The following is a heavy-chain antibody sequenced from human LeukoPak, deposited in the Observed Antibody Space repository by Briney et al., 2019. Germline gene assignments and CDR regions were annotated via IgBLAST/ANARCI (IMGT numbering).Heavy chain of an antibody. D-gene: IGHD2-2*01. J-gene: IGHJ4*02. CDR2: ISAYNGNT. V-gene: IGHV1-18*04. Sequence: ASVKVSCTASGYTFTSYGISWVRQAPGQGLEWMGWISAYNGNTNYAQKLQGRVTMTTDTSTSTAYMELRSLRSDDTAVYYCARDEETEDIVVVPAASDYWGQGTLVTVSS. CDR3: ARDEETEDIVVVPAASDY. CDR1: GYTFTSYG.